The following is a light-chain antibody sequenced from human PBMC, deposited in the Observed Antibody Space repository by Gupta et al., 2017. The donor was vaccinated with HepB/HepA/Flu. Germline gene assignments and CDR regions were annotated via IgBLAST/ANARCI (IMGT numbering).Light chain of an antibody. CDR1: QGISSY. V-gene: IGKV1-8*01. J-gene: IGKJ3*01. Sequence: AIRMTQSPSSFSASTGDRVTITCRASQGISSYLAWYQQKPGKAPKLLIYAASTLKSGVPSRFSGSGSGTDFTLTISGRQSEDFATYYCQHEGSSLFTFGHGTNVDIK. CDR2: AAS. CDR3: QHEGSSLFT.